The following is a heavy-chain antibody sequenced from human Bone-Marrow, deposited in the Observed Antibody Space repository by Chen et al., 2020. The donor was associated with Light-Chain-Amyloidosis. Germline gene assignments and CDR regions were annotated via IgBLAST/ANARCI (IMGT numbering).Heavy chain of an antibody. J-gene: IGHJ3*02. D-gene: IGHD3-9*01. CDR2: ISGSGGSR. Sequence: GFAFSSYAMSWVRQAPGKGLEWVSTISGSGGSRYYGDSVKGRLTISRDNSKNALFLQMNSLRAEDTAVYYCAKDISYDDILPGYPADAFDIWWGQGTMVTVSS. CDR3: AKDISYDDILPGYPADAFDI. CDR1: GFAFSSYA. V-gene: IGHV3-23*01.